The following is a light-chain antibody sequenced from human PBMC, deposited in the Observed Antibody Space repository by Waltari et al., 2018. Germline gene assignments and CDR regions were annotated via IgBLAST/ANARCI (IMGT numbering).Light chain of an antibody. J-gene: IGLJ3*02. CDR3: CSYAGYYTWV. CDR1: SSDVGGYNY. V-gene: IGLV2-11*01. CDR2: DVI. Sequence: QSALTQPRSVSGSPGQSVTISCTGTSSDVGGYNYVSWYQQHPGKAPKLMIYDVITRPSGVPDRFSGSKSGNTASLTISGLQVEDEADYYCCSYAGYYTWVFGGGTKLTVL.